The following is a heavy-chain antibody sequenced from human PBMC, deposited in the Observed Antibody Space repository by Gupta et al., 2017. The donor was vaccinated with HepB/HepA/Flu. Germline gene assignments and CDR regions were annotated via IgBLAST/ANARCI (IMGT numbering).Heavy chain of an antibody. D-gene: IGHD3-10*01. CDR3: ARVAVGAYYYGMDV. J-gene: IGHJ6*02. CDR2: INHSGST. V-gene: IGHV4-34*01. Sequence: QVQLQQWGAGLLKPSETLSLTCAVYGGSFSGYYWSWIRQPPGKGLEWIGEINHSGSTNYNPSLKSRVTISVDTSKNQFSLKLSSVTAADTAVYYCARVAVGAYYYGMDVWGQGTTVTVSS. CDR1: GGSFSGYY.